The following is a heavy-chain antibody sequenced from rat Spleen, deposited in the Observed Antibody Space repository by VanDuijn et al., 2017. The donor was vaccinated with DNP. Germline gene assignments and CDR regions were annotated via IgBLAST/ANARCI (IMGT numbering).Heavy chain of an antibody. D-gene: IGHD1-2*01. Sequence: QVQLKESGPGLVQPSETLSLTCTVSGFSLTTYSVSWVRQPSGKGPEWMGKMWYDGDTAYNAALKSRLSISRDTSKSQVFLKMNSLQTDDTGTYYCTSDSLNSSSFVYWGQGSLVTVSS. CDR3: TSDSLNSSSFVY. CDR2: MWYDGDT. CDR1: GFSLTTYS. V-gene: IGHV2-63*01. J-gene: IGHJ3*01.